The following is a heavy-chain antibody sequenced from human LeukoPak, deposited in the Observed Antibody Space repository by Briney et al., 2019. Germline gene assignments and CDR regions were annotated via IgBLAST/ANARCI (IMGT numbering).Heavy chain of an antibody. D-gene: IGHD3-22*01. CDR2: IYTSGST. V-gene: IGHV4-61*02. J-gene: IGHJ3*02. Sequence: PSETLSLTCTVSGGSISSGSYYWSWIRQPAGKGLEWIGRIYTSGSTNYNPSLKSRVTTSVDTSKNRFSLRLSSVTAADTAVYYCARAGLFDSSAYPYDAFDIWGQGTMVTVSS. CDR3: ARAGLFDSSAYPYDAFDI. CDR1: GGSISSGSYY.